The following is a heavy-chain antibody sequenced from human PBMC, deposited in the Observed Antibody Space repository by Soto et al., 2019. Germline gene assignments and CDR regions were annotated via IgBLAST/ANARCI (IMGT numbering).Heavy chain of an antibody. CDR2: IYHSGST. Sequence: PSETLSLTCAVSGGSISSGGYSSNWIRQPPGKGLEWIGYIYHSGSTYYNPSLKSRVTISVDRSKNQFSLKLSSVTAAVTAVYYCARGMTTVTMFDYWGQGTLVTVSS. V-gene: IGHV4-30-2*01. CDR1: GGSISSGGYS. CDR3: ARGMTTVTMFDY. D-gene: IGHD4-17*01. J-gene: IGHJ4*02.